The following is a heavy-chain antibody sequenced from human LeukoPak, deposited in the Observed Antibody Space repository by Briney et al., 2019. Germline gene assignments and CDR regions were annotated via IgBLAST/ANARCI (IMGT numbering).Heavy chain of an antibody. V-gene: IGHV4-4*09. CDR1: RGTISGSIRRYY. CDR2: ISSSGSV. CDR3: ARIPLGYSGAYYFDY. D-gene: IGHD5-12*01. Sequence: SESLSLTGTDSRGTISGSIRRYYWSWLRQPPSKGLEWVGYISSSGSVNDNPSLRSRVTISVDTSKNQFFLNLSSVSAADTAVYYCARIPLGYSGAYYFDYWGQGTLVTVSP. J-gene: IGHJ4*02.